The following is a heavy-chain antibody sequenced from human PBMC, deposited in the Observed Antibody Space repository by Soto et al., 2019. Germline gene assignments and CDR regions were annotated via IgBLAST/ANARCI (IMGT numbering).Heavy chain of an antibody. Sequence: SETLSLTCVVSGGSFSTYYYNWIRQSPGKGLEWIGEINHSGSNNCSPSLKSRVTMSLDTSKNQFSLKLTSVTAADTAVYYCARGGSNDWPVAFDIWGQGTRVTVSS. J-gene: IGHJ3*02. CDR3: ARGGSNDWPVAFDI. CDR1: GGSFSTYY. V-gene: IGHV4-34*01. D-gene: IGHD3-9*01. CDR2: INHSGSN.